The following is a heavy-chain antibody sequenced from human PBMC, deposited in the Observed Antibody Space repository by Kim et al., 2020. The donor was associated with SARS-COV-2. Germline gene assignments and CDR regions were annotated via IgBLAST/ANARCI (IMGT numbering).Heavy chain of an antibody. J-gene: IGHJ5*02. V-gene: IGHV4-59*08. CDR3: ARRGDSSGYSLSWFDP. CDR2: IYYSGST. Sequence: SETLSLTCIVSGGSISSYYWSWIRQPPGKGLEWIGYIYYSGSTNYNPSLKSRVTISVDTSKNQFSLKLSSVTAADTAVYYCARRGDSSGYSLSWFDPWGQGTLVTVSS. D-gene: IGHD3-22*01. CDR1: GGSISSYY.